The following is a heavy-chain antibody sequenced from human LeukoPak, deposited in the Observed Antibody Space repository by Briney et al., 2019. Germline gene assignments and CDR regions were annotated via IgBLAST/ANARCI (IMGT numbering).Heavy chain of an antibody. CDR2: ISGSGGST. V-gene: IGHV3-23*01. CDR3: AKYRRDWLLYYYFDY. CDR1: GFTFSSYA. Sequence: PGGSLRLSCAASGFTFSSYAMSWVRQAPGKGLEWVSAISGSGGSTYYADSVKGRFTISRDNSKNTLYLQMNSLRAEDTAVYYCAKYRRDWLLYYYFDYWGQGTLVTVSS. D-gene: IGHD3-9*01. J-gene: IGHJ4*02.